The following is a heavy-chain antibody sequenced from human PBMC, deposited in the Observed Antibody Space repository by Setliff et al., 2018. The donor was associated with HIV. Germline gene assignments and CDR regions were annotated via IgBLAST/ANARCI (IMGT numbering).Heavy chain of an antibody. D-gene: IGHD3-3*01. CDR3: ARGSSLFWSGSFDY. CDR2: ISFDGYTE. J-gene: IGHJ4*02. Sequence: PGGSLRLSCAASGFTFSSSAMHWVRQSPGKGLEWVAVISFDGYTEYYADSVRGRFTISRDNSRNTLYLQMDSLRAEDTAMYYCARGSSLFWSGSFDYWGQGTLVTVSS. V-gene: IGHV3-30*04. CDR1: GFTFSSSA.